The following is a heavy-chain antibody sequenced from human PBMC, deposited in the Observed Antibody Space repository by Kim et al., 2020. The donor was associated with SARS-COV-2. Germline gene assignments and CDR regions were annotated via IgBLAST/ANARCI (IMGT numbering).Heavy chain of an antibody. CDR2: ISYDGSNK. CDR3: ARGGEPYYYDSTVDY. D-gene: IGHD3-22*01. J-gene: IGHJ4*02. V-gene: IGHV3-33*05. Sequence: GGSLRLSCAASGFTFSSYGMHWVRQAPGKGLEWVAVISYDGSNKYYADSVKGRFTISRDNSKNTLYLQMNSLRAEDTAVYYCARGGEPYYYDSTVDYWGQGTLVTVSS. CDR1: GFTFSSYG.